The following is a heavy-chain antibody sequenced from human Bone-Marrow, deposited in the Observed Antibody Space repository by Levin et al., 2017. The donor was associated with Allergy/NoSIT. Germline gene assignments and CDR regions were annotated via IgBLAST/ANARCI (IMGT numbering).Heavy chain of an antibody. V-gene: IGHV3-74*01. D-gene: IGHD3-3*01. CDR1: GFTFSSYW. CDR2: ISGDGSST. CDR3: TRGDFWSGYNDY. Sequence: SCAASGFTFSSYWMHWVRQAPGKGLVWVSRISGDGSSTSYADSVKGRFTISRDNAKNTLYLQMNSLRAEDTAVYYCTRGDFWSGYNDYWGQGTLVTVSS. J-gene: IGHJ4*02.